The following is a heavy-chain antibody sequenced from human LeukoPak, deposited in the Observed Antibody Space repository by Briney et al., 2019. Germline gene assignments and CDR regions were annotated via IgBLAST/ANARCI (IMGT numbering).Heavy chain of an antibody. V-gene: IGHV4-59*12. D-gene: IGHD3-9*01. J-gene: IGHJ4*02. CDR2: IYYSGST. Sequence: SETLSLTCTVSGGSISSYYWSWIRQPPGKGLEWIGYIYYSGSTNYNPSLKSRVTISVDTSKNQFSLRLSSVTAADTAVYYCARGHGVILTGRPLGYWGQGTLVTVSS. CDR3: ARGHGVILTGRPLGY. CDR1: GGSISSYY.